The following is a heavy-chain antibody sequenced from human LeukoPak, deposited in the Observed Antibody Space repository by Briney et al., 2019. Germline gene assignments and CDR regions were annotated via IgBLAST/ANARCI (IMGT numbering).Heavy chain of an antibody. V-gene: IGHV3-30*18. Sequence: GRSLRLSCVASGFAFSNYGMHWVRQAPGKGLEWVAVISYDGINTHYADSVKGRFTISKDNSKNTLYLQLNTLRPEDTAVYYCANDDARGFGEPSPYDYWGQGTRVIVSS. CDR2: ISYDGINT. J-gene: IGHJ4*02. D-gene: IGHD3-10*01. CDR1: GFAFSNYG. CDR3: ANDDARGFGEPSPYDY.